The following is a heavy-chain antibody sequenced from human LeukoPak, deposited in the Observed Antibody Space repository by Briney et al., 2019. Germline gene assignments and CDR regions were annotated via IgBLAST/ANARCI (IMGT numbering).Heavy chain of an antibody. V-gene: IGHV3-21*01. J-gene: IGHJ6*03. CDR3: ARDPYSGNYGDYYYYYMDV. Sequence: PGDSLRLSCVASGFTFNTYNMNWVRQAPGKGLEGVSSITSSSSYIYYADSVKGRFTISRDNAKSSLYLQMNSLRDEDTAVYYCARDPYSGNYGDYYYYYMDVWGKGTTVTISS. D-gene: IGHD1-26*01. CDR1: GFTFNTYN. CDR2: ITSSSSYI.